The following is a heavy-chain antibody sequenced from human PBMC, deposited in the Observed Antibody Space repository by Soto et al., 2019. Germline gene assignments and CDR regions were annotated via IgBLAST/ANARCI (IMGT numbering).Heavy chain of an antibody. CDR1: GYTFSIYG. Sequence: QVQLVQSGAEVRKPGASVRVSCKASGYTFSIYGICWVRQAPGQGLEWMGWISPYNGETNLAQQLQGRVTTSTDTATNRAYSDLRGLRSDDTAVDYCARKYRSSSWFDDWGQGTLVTVSS. CDR2: ISPYNGET. D-gene: IGHD6-6*01. J-gene: IGHJ5*02. V-gene: IGHV1-18*01. CDR3: ARKYRSSSWFDD.